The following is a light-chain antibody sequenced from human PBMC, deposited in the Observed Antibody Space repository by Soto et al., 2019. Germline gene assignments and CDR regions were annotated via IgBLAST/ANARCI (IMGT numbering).Light chain of an antibody. Sequence: QSVLTQSPSVSGAPGQRVSISCTGTSSNIGAGFDVHWYQQLPATAPKLLIYGNNNKPSGVPDRFSGSKSGTSASLAITGLQAEDDADDYCQSYDTTLSGGSVFGTGTKLTVL. CDR2: GNN. V-gene: IGLV1-40*01. J-gene: IGLJ1*01. CDR3: QSYDTTLSGGSV. CDR1: SSNIGAGFD.